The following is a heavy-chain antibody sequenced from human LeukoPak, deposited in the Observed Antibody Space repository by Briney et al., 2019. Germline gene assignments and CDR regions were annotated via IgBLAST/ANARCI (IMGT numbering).Heavy chain of an antibody. CDR1: GFSLSAPGMG. Sequence: SGPVLVKPTETLTLTCTVSGFSLSAPGMGVSWIRQPPGKALEWLAHIFSNDEKSYSSSLKSRLTISKDTSKSRVVLTMTNMDPLDTATYYCARRIYRFYFDYWGKGTMVTVSS. D-gene: IGHD2-2*02. V-gene: IGHV2-26*01. CDR2: IFSNDEK. J-gene: IGHJ4*03. CDR3: ARRIYRFYFDY.